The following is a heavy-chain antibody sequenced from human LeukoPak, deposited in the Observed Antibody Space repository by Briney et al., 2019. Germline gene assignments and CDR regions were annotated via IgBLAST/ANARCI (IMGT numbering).Heavy chain of an antibody. CDR2: ISSSSSYI. J-gene: IGHJ4*02. CDR1: GFTFSSYS. Sequence: GGSLRLSCAASGFTFSSYSMNWVRQAPGKGLEWVSSISSSSSYIYYADSVKGRFTISRDNAKNSLYLQMNSLRAEDTAVYYCARALIGDYYDSSGYVDYWGQETLVTVSS. D-gene: IGHD3-22*01. V-gene: IGHV3-21*01. CDR3: ARALIGDYYDSSGYVDY.